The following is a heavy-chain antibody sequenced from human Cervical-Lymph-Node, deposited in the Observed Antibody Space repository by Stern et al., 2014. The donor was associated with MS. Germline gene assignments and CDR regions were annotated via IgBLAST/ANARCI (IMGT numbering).Heavy chain of an antibody. CDR1: GFTFDDYA. J-gene: IGHJ6*02. Sequence: EVQLVESGGGLVQPGRSLRLSCAASGFTFDDYAMHWVRQVPGKGLEWVSSINWNSGSVGYADSVKGRFTISRDNAKNSLYLQMNSLRPEDTALYYCAKDRNLGVSGSYGMDVWGQGTTVTVSS. V-gene: IGHV3-9*01. CDR2: INWNSGSV. D-gene: IGHD1-20*01. CDR3: AKDRNLGVSGSYGMDV.